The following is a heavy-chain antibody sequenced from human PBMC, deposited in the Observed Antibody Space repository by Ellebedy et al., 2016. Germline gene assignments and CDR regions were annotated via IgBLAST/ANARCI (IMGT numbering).Heavy chain of an antibody. D-gene: IGHD4-17*01. CDR3: AKDRDDDGDYVFDS. CDR2: ISGSGGST. V-gene: IGHV3-23*01. J-gene: IGHJ4*02. CDR1: GFTFSSYA. Sequence: GGSLRLXXAASGFTFSSYAMTWVRQAPGKGLEWVSGISGSGGSTYYADSVKGRLTISRDNPKNTLYLQMNNLRAEDTAVYYCAKDRDDDGDYVFDSWGQGTLVTVSS.